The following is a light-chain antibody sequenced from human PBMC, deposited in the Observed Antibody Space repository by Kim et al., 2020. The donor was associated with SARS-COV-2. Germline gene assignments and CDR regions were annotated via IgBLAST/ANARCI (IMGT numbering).Light chain of an antibody. CDR1: QSVSSN. J-gene: IGKJ2*01. Sequence: EIVMTQSPATLSVSPGERATLSCRTSQSVSSNLAWYQQRLGQAPRLLIYGASTRATGIPARFSGSGSGTEFTLTISILQSEDFAIYYCHQYNDWPLYTFGQGTKLEI. CDR3: HQYNDWPLYT. CDR2: GAS. V-gene: IGKV3-15*01.